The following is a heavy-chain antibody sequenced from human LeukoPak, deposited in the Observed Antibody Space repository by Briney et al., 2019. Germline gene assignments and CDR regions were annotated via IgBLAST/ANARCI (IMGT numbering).Heavy chain of an antibody. D-gene: IGHD6-13*01. CDR1: GFTFSNAW. CDR3: TTESGIAAAEYFDY. Sequence: GGSLRLSCAASGFTFSNAWMSWVRQAPGKGLEWVGRIKSKTDTTDYAAPVKGRFTISRDDSINTLYLQMNSLKTEDTAVYYCTTESGIAAAEYFDYWGQGTLVTVSS. V-gene: IGHV3-15*01. CDR2: IKSKTDTT. J-gene: IGHJ4*02.